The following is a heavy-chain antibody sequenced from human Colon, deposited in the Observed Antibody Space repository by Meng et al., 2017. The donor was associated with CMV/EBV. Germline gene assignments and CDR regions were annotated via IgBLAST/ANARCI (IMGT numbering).Heavy chain of an antibody. CDR1: GGSFSGYY. V-gene: IGHV4-34*01. D-gene: IGHD2-2*01. J-gene: IGHJ4*01. CDR2: SYYPGST. CDR3: ARATKSSCWEVLDY. Sequence: QVELQQGGAGLLKPSETLSLTCAVDGGSFSGYYWTRIRQPPGRSLQWSVGSYYPGSTNYSPSLKSRVTITLDTYKNQFSLKLISVTAADTAVYYCARATKSSCWEVLDYWGHGTLVTVSS.